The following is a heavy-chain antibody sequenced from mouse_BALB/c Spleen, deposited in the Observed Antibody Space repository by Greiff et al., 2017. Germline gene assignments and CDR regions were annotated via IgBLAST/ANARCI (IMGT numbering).Heavy chain of an antibody. CDR3: ARQGGNYVGGAMDY. CDR1: GFTFSSYA. CDR2: ISSGGSYT. J-gene: IGHJ4*01. V-gene: IGHV5-9-3*01. Sequence: EVKLVESGGGLVKPGGSLKLSGAASGFTFSSYAMSWVRQTPEKRLEWVATISSGGSYTYYPDSVKGRFTISRDNAKNTLYLQMSSLRSEDTAMYYCARQGGNYVGGAMDYWGQGTSVTVSS. D-gene: IGHD2-1*01.